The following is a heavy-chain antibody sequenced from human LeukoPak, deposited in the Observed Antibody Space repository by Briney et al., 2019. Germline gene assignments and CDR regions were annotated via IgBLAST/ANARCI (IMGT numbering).Heavy chain of an antibody. D-gene: IGHD3-22*01. CDR3: ARHQHYIDTSGHYPDY. J-gene: IGHJ4*02. CDR1: GCSISSSSYY. V-gene: IGHV4-39*01. CDR2: IYYSGSA. Sequence: PSENLSLTCTVSGCSISSSSYYWRWIRQPPGKGLEWIACIYYSGSAYFNPSLKTRVTISVDTSNNQFSLKLRSVTAADTAVYYCARHQHYIDTSGHYPDYWGQGALVTVSS.